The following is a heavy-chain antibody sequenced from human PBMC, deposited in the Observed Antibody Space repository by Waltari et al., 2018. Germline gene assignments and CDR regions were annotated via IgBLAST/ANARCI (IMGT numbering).Heavy chain of an antibody. CDR3: ARDSNGSGNGGFSS. V-gene: IGHV4-39*07. CDR2: IYYGGVT. J-gene: IGHJ5*02. D-gene: IGHD3-10*01. Sequence: QLQLQESGPGLVKPSETLSLTCTVSGGSISSSSYYWGWIRQPPGNEREGIRSIYYGGVTYAKPSLRSVVTISVDTSKNEFSLKLSTVTAADTAVYYCARDSNGSGNGGFSSWGQGTLVTVSS. CDR1: GGSISSSSYY.